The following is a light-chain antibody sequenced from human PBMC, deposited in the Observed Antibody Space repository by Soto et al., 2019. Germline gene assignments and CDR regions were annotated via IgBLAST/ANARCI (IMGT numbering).Light chain of an antibody. CDR3: HKYYCALLT. Sequence: DIQMTQSQSSLSASVGDRVTITCRASQGIYNYLAWYQQKPGKAPKLLIYAASTLEAGVPSRFSGSGSGTDFTLTISSLQPEDVATYYCHKYYCALLTFVQGTRLEIK. J-gene: IGKJ5*01. CDR2: AAS. CDR1: QGIYNY. V-gene: IGKV1-27*01.